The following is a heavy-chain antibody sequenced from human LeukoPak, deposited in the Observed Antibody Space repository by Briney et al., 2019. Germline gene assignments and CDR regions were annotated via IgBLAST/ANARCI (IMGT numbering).Heavy chain of an antibody. J-gene: IGHJ4*02. D-gene: IGHD3-22*01. V-gene: IGHV4-61*02. Sequence: SQTLSLTCTVSGGSISSGGYYWSWIRQHPGKGLEWIGRIYTSGSTNYNPSLKSRVTMSVDTSKNQFSLKLSSVTAADTAVYYCARDLGVWRDSSGYYLLDYWGQGTLVTVSS. CDR1: GGSISSGGYY. CDR2: IYTSGST. CDR3: ARDLGVWRDSSGYYLLDY.